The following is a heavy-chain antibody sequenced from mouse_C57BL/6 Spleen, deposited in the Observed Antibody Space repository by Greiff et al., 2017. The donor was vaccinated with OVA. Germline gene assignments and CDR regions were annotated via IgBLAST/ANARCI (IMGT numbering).Heavy chain of an antibody. CDR2: IYWDDDK. CDR1: GFSLSTSGMG. CDR3: ARRGPGSSSSYYYAMDY. D-gene: IGHD1-1*01. V-gene: IGHV8-12*01. Sequence: QVTLKESGPGILQSSQTLSLTCSFSGFSLSTSGMGVGWIRQPSGKGLEWLAHIYWDDDKRYNPSLKSRLTISKDTSRNQVFLKITSVDTADTATYYCARRGPGSSSSYYYAMDYWGQGTSVTVSS. J-gene: IGHJ4*01.